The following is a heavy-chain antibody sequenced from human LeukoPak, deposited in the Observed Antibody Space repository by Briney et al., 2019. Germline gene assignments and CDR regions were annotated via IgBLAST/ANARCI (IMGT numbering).Heavy chain of an antibody. D-gene: IGHD2-15*01. CDR3: ARADCNGGXCYSLDPKNWFDP. CDR1: EYTFTGYY. V-gene: IGHV1-2*02. Sequence: ASVKVSCKASEYTFTGYYLHWVRQSPGQALEWMGWINPNTGYTNHAQKFQGRVTMTRDTSISTAYMELSRLRSDDTAVYYCARADCNGGXCYSLDPKNWFDPWGQGTLVTVSS. CDR2: INPNTGYT. J-gene: IGHJ5*02.